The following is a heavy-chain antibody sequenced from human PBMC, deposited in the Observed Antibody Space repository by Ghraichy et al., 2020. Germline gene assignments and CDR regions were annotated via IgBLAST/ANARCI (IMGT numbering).Heavy chain of an antibody. V-gene: IGHV3-23*01. CDR2: ISGRGDAT. CDR1: GFTFASYA. Sequence: GGSLRLSCAASGFTFASYAMTWVRRAPHKGLDWVSSISGRGDATYYAESVKGRFTISRVNSRNTVYLQLNNLRVDDTAVYFCAKDPAKFYYNNRSPIGADSWGQGSLVTVSS. D-gene: IGHD3-22*01. J-gene: IGHJ5*01. CDR3: AKDPAKFYYNNRSPIGADS.